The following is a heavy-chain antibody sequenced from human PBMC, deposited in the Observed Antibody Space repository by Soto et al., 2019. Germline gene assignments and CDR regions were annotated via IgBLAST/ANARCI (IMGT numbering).Heavy chain of an antibody. V-gene: IGHV3-48*01. J-gene: IGHJ4*02. CDR1: GFTFSSYS. Sequence: PGGSLRLSCAASGFTFSSYSMNWVRQAPGKGLEWVSYISSSSSTIHYADSVKGRFTISRDNAKNSLYLQMNSLRAEDSAVYYCVTDLNWQAHWGQGTLVTVSS. CDR2: ISSSSSTI. CDR3: VTDLNWQAH.